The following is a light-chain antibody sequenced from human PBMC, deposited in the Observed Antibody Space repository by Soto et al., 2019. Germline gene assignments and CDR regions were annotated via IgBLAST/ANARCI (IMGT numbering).Light chain of an antibody. CDR1: QSVSSY. CDR2: DAS. Sequence: EIVLTQSPATLSLSPGERATLSCRASQSVSSYLAWYQQKPGQAPRLLIYDASNRATGIPARFSGSGSGTDFTLTINSLKPEDFAVYYCQQRSNWTCTFGQVTKLEIK. J-gene: IGKJ2*02. CDR3: QQRSNWTCT. V-gene: IGKV3-11*01.